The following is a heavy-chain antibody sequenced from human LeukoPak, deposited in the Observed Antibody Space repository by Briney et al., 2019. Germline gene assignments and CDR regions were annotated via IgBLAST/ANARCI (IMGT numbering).Heavy chain of an antibody. CDR1: GGSISSYY. CDR2: INYSGST. J-gene: IGHJ5*01. V-gene: IGHV4-59*08. Sequence: SETLSLTCTVSGGSISSYYWSWIRQPPGKGLEWIGCINYSGSTNYNPSLKSRVSISVDTSKNQFSLKLTSVTAADTAVYYCARIGGNFPSLDSWGQGILVTVSS. D-gene: IGHD4-23*01. CDR3: ARIGGNFPSLDS.